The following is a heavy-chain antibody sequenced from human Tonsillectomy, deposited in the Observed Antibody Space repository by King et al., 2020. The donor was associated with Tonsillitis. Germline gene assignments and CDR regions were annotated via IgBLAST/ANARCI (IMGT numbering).Heavy chain of an antibody. CDR3: ARQSLADDAFDI. Sequence: VQLQQWGAGLLKPSETLSLTCAVYGVSFSGYYWSWIRQPPGKGLEWLGEINHTGNTNYNPSLKSRVTISIDTSKNQFSLRLSSVTAADTALYYCARQSLADDAFDIWGQGTMVTVSS. D-gene: IGHD6-6*01. CDR1: GVSFSGYY. V-gene: IGHV4-34*01. J-gene: IGHJ3*02. CDR2: INHTGNT.